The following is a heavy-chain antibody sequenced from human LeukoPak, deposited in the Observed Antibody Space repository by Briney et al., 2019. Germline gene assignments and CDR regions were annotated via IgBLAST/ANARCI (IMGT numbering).Heavy chain of an antibody. V-gene: IGHV1-46*01. J-gene: IGHJ4*02. D-gene: IGHD3-10*01. CDR1: GYTFTSYY. CDR2: INPNGCTT. CDR3: ARDLRGLRWFGLIDY. Sequence: AAVQVSCKVSGYTFTSYYIHGVRQAPAHGLEWLGIINPNGCTTSYAQTFQGRVTLTKDTSTSTVYMELSSLRSDDTAVYYCARDLRGLRWFGLIDYWGQGTLVTVSS.